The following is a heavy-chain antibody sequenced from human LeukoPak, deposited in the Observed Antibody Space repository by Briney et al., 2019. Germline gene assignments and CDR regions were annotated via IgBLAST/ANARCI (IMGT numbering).Heavy chain of an antibody. Sequence: SETLSLTCTVSGGSINDYYWRWIRQPPGQGLDWIGYMYYTGSTNYNPSLKSRVTMSVDTSKTRFFLKLSSVTAADTALYYCARVSIVYGMDVWGQGTAVTVS. J-gene: IGHJ6*02. V-gene: IGHV4-59*01. CDR1: GGSINDYY. D-gene: IGHD3-3*02. CDR3: ARVSIVYGMDV. CDR2: MYYTGST.